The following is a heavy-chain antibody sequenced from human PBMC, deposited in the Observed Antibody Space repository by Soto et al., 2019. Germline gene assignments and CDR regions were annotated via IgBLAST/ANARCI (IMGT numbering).Heavy chain of an antibody. CDR2: IYHSGST. V-gene: IGHV4-4*02. J-gene: IGHJ3*02. CDR3: ASRRITKIVVVFDGFDI. CDR1: GGSISSSYW. D-gene: IGHD3-22*01. Sequence: SETLSLTCAVSGGSISSSYWWSWVRQPPGKGLEWIGEIYHSGSTNYNPSLKSRVTISVDKSKNQFSLKLSSVTAADTAVYYCASRRITKIVVVFDGFDIWGQGTMVTVSS.